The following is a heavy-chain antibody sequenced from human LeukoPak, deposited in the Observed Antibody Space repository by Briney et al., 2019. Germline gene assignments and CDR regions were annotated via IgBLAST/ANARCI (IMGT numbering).Heavy chain of an antibody. Sequence: GGSLRLSCAASGFTFISYSVNRVRQAPGRGLEWVSSISSSSYIYYADSVKGRFTISRDNAKNSLYLQMNSLRAEDTAVYYCASGAYSSSWEGLSDYWGQGTLVTVSS. CDR1: GFTFISYS. CDR3: ASGAYSSSWEGLSDY. D-gene: IGHD6-13*01. V-gene: IGHV3-21*01. J-gene: IGHJ4*02. CDR2: ISSSSYI.